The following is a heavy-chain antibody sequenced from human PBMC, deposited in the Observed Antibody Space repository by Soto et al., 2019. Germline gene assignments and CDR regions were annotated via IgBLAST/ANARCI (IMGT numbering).Heavy chain of an antibody. CDR1: GGSISSDGYY. CDR3: ARVPFGVGEWFDP. Sequence: QVQLQESGPGLVKPSQTLSLTCTVSGGSISSDGYYWSWIRQFPGKGLEWIGYIYNTGATYYNPSLKSRLTISLGTSKNQFSLKLTSVTAADTAVYYCARVPFGVGEWFDPWGQGTLVTVSS. D-gene: IGHD3-10*01. V-gene: IGHV4-31*03. J-gene: IGHJ5*02. CDR2: IYNTGAT.